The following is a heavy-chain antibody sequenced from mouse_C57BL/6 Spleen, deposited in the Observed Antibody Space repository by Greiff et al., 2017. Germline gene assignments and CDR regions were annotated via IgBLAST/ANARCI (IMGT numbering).Heavy chain of an antibody. CDR2: IYIGNGYT. V-gene: IGHV1-58*01. CDR1: GYTFTSYG. Sequence: VQLQQSGAELVRPGSSVKMSCKTSGYTFTSYGINWVKQRPGQGLEWIGYIYIGNGYTEYNEKFKGKATLTSDTSSSTAYMQLSSLTSEDSAIYFCATSTTVVATPYAMDYWGQGTSVTVSS. J-gene: IGHJ4*01. CDR3: ATSTTVVATPYAMDY. D-gene: IGHD1-1*01.